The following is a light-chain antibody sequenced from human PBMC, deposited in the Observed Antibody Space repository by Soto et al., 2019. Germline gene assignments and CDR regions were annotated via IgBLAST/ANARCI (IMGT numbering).Light chain of an antibody. CDR1: QSVSNN. Sequence: EIVMTQSPATLSVFPVEKVTISCGASQSVSNNLDWYHQKPGKAPRPLIYGASTRQSGVPSRFSGSGSGTDFTLTISSLQSEDSAIYYCQQYSSCPFTFGPGTKVDIK. V-gene: IGKV3-15*01. J-gene: IGKJ3*01. CDR3: QQYSSCPFT. CDR2: GAS.